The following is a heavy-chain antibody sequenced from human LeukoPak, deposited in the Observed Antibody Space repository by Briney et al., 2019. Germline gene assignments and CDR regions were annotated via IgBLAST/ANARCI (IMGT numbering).Heavy chain of an antibody. D-gene: IGHD6-19*01. Sequence: SETLSLTCTVSGGSIGSNYWTWIRQPPGKGLEYIGYVYYTGATNYNPSLKSRVTISVDTSKNQFSLKMTSVTAADTAVYFCAKYGNSGWVIDNWGQGTLVTVSS. J-gene: IGHJ4*02. CDR3: AKYGNSGWVIDN. CDR1: GGSIGSNY. V-gene: IGHV4-59*08. CDR2: VYYTGAT.